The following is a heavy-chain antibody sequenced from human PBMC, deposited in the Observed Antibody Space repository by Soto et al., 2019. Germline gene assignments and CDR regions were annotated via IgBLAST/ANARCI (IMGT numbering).Heavy chain of an antibody. J-gene: IGHJ4*02. CDR2: FFYTGST. D-gene: IGHD5-12*01. CDR1: TGSSDSFY. V-gene: IGHV4-59*01. Sequence: QVQLQVSGPGLVKPSATLSLSCTVSTGSSDSFYWSWIRQPLGKGLEWIGYFFYTGSTNHNPSLKGRVTISLDMSSSQFSLSLTSVTAADTAMYYCARSRDGYNLNPIDQWGQGLLVTVSS. CDR3: ARSRDGYNLNPIDQ.